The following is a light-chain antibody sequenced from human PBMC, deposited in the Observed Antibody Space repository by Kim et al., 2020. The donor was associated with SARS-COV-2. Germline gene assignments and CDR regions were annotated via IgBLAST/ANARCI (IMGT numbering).Light chain of an antibody. J-gene: IGLJ1*01. CDR2: QDS. V-gene: IGLV3-1*01. CDR1: KLGDKY. CDR3: QAWDSSTYV. Sequence: GSPGQTDSMTCAGDKLGDKYACWYQQKPGQSPVLVIYQDSKRPSGIPERFSGSNSGNTATLTISGTQAMDEADYYCQAWDSSTYVFGTGTKVTV.